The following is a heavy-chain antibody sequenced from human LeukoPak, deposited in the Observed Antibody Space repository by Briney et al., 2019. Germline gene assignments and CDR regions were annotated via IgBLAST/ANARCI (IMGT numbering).Heavy chain of an antibody. CDR3: ARSNSNSESYFDS. D-gene: IGHD4-11*01. CDR1: GGSISSSSYY. V-gene: IGHV4-39*01. Sequence: PSETLSLTCTVSGGSISSSSYYWGWIRQPPGKGLEWIGSIYYSGSTYYNPSLKSRVTISVDTSKNQFSLKLSSVTAADTAVYYCARSNSNSESYFDSGGKGPLVTVSS. J-gene: IGHJ4*02. CDR2: IYYSGST.